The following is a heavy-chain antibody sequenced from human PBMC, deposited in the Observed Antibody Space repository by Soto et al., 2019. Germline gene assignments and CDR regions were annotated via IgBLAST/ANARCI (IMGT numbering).Heavy chain of an antibody. V-gene: IGHV4-34*01. CDR1: GGSFIGYY. D-gene: IGHD5-12*01. CDR3: ARGLKSRDVVATINYFDY. Sequence: SETLSLTCAVYGGSFIGYYWSWILQPPWKGLEWIGEINHSGSTNYNPSLKSRVTISVDTSKNQFSLKLSSVTAADTAVYYCARGLKSRDVVATINYFDYWGQGTLVTVLL. CDR2: INHSGST. J-gene: IGHJ4*01.